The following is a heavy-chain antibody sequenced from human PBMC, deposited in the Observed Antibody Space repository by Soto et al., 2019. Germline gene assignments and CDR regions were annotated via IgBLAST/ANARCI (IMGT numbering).Heavy chain of an antibody. CDR3: ARVIADYGDYFDS. CDR2: IYPADSDT. CDR1: GYTFTSYW. J-gene: IGHJ4*02. D-gene: IGHD4-17*01. V-gene: IGHV5-51*01. Sequence: GEPLKISCKGSGYTFTSYWIAWVRQMPGKGLEWMGIIYPADSDTRYSPSFQGQVTFSVDKSIRTAYLQWSSLRASDTAMYFCARVIADYGDYFDSWGQGTPVTVSS.